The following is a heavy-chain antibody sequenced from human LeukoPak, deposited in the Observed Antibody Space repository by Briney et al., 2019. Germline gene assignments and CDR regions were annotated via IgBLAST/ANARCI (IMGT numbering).Heavy chain of an antibody. CDR3: VSRYSTYFDY. D-gene: IGHD4-11*01. CDR2: IYYSGTT. J-gene: IGHJ4*02. CDR1: GGSIRSGGYS. Sequence: PSETLSLTCAVSGGSIRSGGYSWNWIRQPPGKGLEWIGYIYYSGTTSYNLSLKSRITISVDTSKNHFSLRLSSVTAADTAVYYCVSRYSTYFDYWGQGSLVTVSS. V-gene: IGHV4-30-4*07.